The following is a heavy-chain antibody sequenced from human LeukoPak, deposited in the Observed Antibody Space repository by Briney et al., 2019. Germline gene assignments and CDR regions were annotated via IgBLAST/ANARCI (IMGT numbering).Heavy chain of an antibody. CDR2: IYPGDSDT. CDR1: GYSFTTFW. CDR3: ARPALGIGGGFDY. J-gene: IGHJ4*02. D-gene: IGHD3-16*01. V-gene: IGHV5-51*01. Sequence: GESLRISCKTSGYSFTTFWIGWVRQMPGRGLEWMGIIYPGDSDTRYSPSFQGQVTISADKSISTAYLQWSSLKASDTAMYYCARPALGIGGGFDYWGQGTLVTVSS.